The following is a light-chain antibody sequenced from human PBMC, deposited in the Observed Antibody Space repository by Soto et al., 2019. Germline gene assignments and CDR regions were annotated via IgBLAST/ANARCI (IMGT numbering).Light chain of an antibody. CDR2: DTS. V-gene: IGLV7-46*01. J-gene: IGLJ2*01. CDR1: TGAVTSGHY. Sequence: QAVVTLEPSLTVSPGGTVTLACGSSTGAVTSGHYPYWFQQKPGQAPRTLIYDTSNKHSWTPARFSGSLLGGKAALTLSGAQPEDEAEYYCLLSYRGAGEVFGGGTKVTVL. CDR3: LLSYRGAGEV.